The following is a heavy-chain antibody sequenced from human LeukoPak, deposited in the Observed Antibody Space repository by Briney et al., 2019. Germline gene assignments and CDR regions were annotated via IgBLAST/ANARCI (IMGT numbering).Heavy chain of an antibody. CDR1: GFTFSSYG. D-gene: IGHD3-10*01. V-gene: IGHV3-30*18. Sequence: PGRSLRLSCAASGFTFSSYGIHWVRQAPGKGLEWVAVISYDGSNKYYADSVKGRFTISRDNSKNTLYLQMNSLRAEDTAVYYCAKNPGSYYVDPWGQGTLVTVSS. CDR3: AKNPGSYYVDP. CDR2: ISYDGSNK. J-gene: IGHJ5*02.